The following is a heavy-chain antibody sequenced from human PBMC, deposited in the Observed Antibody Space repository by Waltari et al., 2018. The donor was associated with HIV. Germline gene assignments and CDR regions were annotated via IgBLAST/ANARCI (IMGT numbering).Heavy chain of an antibody. CDR2: INPNSGGT. CDR1: GYTFTGHY. D-gene: IGHD3-22*01. CDR3: ARSFSYYYDSSGYHYGRWFDP. J-gene: IGHJ5*02. V-gene: IGHV1-2*02. Sequence: QVQLVQSGAEVKKPGASVKVSCKASGYTFTGHYMHWVRQAPGQGLEWMGWINPNSGGTNYAQKFQGRVTMTRDTSISTAYMELSRLRSDDTAVYYCARSFSYYYDSSGYHYGRWFDPWGQGTLVTVSS.